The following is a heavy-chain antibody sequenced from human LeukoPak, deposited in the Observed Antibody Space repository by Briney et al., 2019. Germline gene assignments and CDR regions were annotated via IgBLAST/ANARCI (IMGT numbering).Heavy chain of an antibody. Sequence: GGSLTLSCAASGFTFSSYAMSWVRQAPGKGLEWVSGVTGHDGSTHYADSVKGRFTISRDNSKNTVYLHMSSLRAEDTAVYYCAKSIVSRITIFGVVIANFDYWGQGTLVTVSS. CDR2: VTGHDGST. V-gene: IGHV3-23*01. D-gene: IGHD3-3*01. CDR1: GFTFSSYA. CDR3: AKSIVSRITIFGVVIANFDY. J-gene: IGHJ4*02.